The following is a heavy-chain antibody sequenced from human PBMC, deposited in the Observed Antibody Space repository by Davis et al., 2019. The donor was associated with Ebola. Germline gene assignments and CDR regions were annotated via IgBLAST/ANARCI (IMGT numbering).Heavy chain of an antibody. CDR1: EIPFTTYS. V-gene: IGHV3-21*01. J-gene: IGHJ6*04. D-gene: IGHD4-17*01. Sequence: GESLKISCVGSEIPFTTYSFNWVRQAPGKGLELVSSISSHSDYIYYADSVKGRFTISRDNAKNSLYLHMNSLRAEDTAVYYCATHTLYGDYYYGMDVWGKGTTVTVSS. CDR2: ISSHSDYI. CDR3: ATHTLYGDYYYGMDV.